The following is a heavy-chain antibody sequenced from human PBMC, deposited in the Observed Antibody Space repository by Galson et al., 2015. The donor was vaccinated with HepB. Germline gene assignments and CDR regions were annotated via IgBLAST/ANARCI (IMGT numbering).Heavy chain of an antibody. CDR3: ARPQRSSGYYSLFDI. V-gene: IGHV4-39*01. J-gene: IGHJ3*02. CDR2: IYYSGST. D-gene: IGHD3-22*01. CDR1: GGSISSSSYY. Sequence: ETLSLTCTVSGGSISSSSYYWGWIRQPPGKGLEWIGSIYYSGSTYYNPSPKSRVTISVDTSKNQFSLKLSSVTAADTAVYYCARPQRSSGYYSLFDIWGQGTMVTVSS.